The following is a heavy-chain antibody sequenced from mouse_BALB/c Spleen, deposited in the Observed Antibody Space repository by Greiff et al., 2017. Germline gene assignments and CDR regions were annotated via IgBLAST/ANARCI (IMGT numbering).Heavy chain of an antibody. CDR2: ISYSGST. V-gene: IGHV3-2*02. J-gene: IGHJ2*01. D-gene: IGHD1-1*01. CDR1: GYSITSDYA. CDR3: ARSVDYFDY. Sequence: VQLKESGPGLVKPSQSLSLTCTVTGYSITSDYAWNWIRQFPGNKLEWMGYISYSGSTSYNPSLKSRISITRDTSKNQFFLQLNSVTTEDTATYYCARSVDYFDYWGQGTTLTVSS.